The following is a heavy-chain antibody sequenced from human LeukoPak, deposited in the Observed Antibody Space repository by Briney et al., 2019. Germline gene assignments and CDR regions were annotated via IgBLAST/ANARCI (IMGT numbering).Heavy chain of an antibody. Sequence: GGSLRPSCAASGFTFDDYTMHWVRQAPGKGLEWVSLISWDGGSTYYADSVKGRFTISRDNSKNSLYLQMNSLRTEDTALYYCAKAGYCSSTSCFTYYYYYMDVWGKGTTVTVSS. J-gene: IGHJ6*03. CDR2: ISWDGGST. CDR3: AKAGYCSSTSCFTYYYYYMDV. CDR1: GFTFDDYT. V-gene: IGHV3-43*01. D-gene: IGHD2-2*01.